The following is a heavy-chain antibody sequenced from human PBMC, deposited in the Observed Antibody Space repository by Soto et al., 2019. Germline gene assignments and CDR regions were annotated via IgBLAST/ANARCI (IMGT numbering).Heavy chain of an antibody. CDR3: ARVGGSYSYYYYYGMDV. CDR1: GGTFSSYA. CDR2: IIPIFGTA. J-gene: IGHJ6*02. V-gene: IGHV1-69*13. D-gene: IGHD1-26*01. Sequence: SVKVSCKASGGTFSSYAISWVRQAPGQGLEWMGGIIPIFGTANYAQKFQGRVTITADESTSTAYMELSSLRSEDTAVYYCARVGGSYSYYYYYGMDVWGQGTTVTVSS.